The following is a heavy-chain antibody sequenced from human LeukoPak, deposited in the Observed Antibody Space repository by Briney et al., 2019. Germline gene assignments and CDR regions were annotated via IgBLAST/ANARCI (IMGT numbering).Heavy chain of an antibody. J-gene: IGHJ4*02. Sequence: GGSLRLSCAASGLTFSSHWMHWVRQAPGKGLVWVSRITNDGSSTTYADSVKGQFTISRDNAKNTLYLQMNSLRAEDTAVYYCARRSSGSPPYYFGYWGQGTLVTVSS. D-gene: IGHD1-26*01. CDR1: GLTFSSHW. CDR2: ITNDGSST. V-gene: IGHV3-74*01. CDR3: ARRSSGSPPYYFGY.